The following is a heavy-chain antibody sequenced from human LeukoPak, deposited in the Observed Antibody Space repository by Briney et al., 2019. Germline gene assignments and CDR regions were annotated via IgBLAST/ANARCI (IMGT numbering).Heavy chain of an antibody. V-gene: IGHV4-61*05. CDR3: AGFLDYYDSSGLPDG. D-gene: IGHD3-22*01. J-gene: IGHJ4*02. CDR1: DGSISSSISPYS. Sequence: SETLSLTCTVSDGSISSSISPYSWSWIRQPPGKGLEWIAYIFLSGSTNYNPSLKSRVTISLDTSQSQFSLKLSSVTAADTAVYYCAGFLDYYDSSGLPDGWGQGTLVTVSS. CDR2: IFLSGST.